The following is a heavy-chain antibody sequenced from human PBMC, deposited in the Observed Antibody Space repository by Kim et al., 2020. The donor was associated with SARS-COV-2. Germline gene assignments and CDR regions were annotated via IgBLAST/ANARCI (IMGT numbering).Heavy chain of an antibody. V-gene: IGHV4-59*01. D-gene: IGHD3-22*01. CDR2: IYYSGST. Sequence: SETLSLTCTVSGGSISSYYWSWIRQPPGKGLEWIGYIYYSGSTNYNPSLKSRVTISVDTSKNQFSLKLSSVTAADTAVYYCAGVYYYDSSGYPGMDVWGQGTTVTVSS. CDR1: GGSISSYY. CDR3: AGVYYYDSSGYPGMDV. J-gene: IGHJ6*02.